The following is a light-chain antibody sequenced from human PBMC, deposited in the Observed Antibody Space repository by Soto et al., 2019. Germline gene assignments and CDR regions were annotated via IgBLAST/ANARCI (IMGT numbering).Light chain of an antibody. CDR1: SSDVGGYSY. J-gene: IGLJ1*01. V-gene: IGLV2-14*01. CDR2: DVS. CDR3: PTNTTCSLSV. Sequence: QSVLTQPASVSGSPGQSIAISCTGTSSDVGGYSYVSWYQQQPGKAPKLVISDVSNRPSGVSDRFSGSKSGNTASLTISGLKTEDEFFYYTPTNTTCSLSVYEPGT.